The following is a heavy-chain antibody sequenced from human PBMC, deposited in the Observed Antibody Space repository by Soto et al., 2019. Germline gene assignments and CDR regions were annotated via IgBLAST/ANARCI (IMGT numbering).Heavy chain of an antibody. V-gene: IGHV2-5*02. D-gene: IGHD2-21*01. CDR3: AHAYGRTRWPNAAFDV. Sequence: QITLKESGPTLVKPTQTLTLTCIFSGFSFSADGVGVGWIRQPPVKAVEWLALIYWDDDTRYSPSLKSKLTIPQDPSKTQVVLRLTSMVPVNTATYDCAHAYGRTRWPNAAFDVWGQGPVVTVSS. CDR2: IYWDDDT. J-gene: IGHJ3*01. CDR1: GFSFSADGVG.